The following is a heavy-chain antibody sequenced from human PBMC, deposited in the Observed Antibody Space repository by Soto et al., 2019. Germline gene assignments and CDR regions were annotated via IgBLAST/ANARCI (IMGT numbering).Heavy chain of an antibody. J-gene: IGHJ6*02. Sequence: GESLKISCEGFGYSFANYWIGWVRQMPGKGLEWMGIIYPGDSNTKFSPSFQGQVTISADKSISTAYLQWSSLQASDTAVYFCARRLLPCTSSTCYGIDVWGQGTTVTVSS. CDR2: IYPGDSNT. CDR3: ARRLLPCTSSTCYGIDV. V-gene: IGHV5-51*01. CDR1: GYSFANYW.